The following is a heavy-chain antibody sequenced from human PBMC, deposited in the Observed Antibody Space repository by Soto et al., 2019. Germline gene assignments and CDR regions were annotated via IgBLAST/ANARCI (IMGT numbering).Heavy chain of an antibody. V-gene: IGHV1-2*02. Sequence: ASVKVSCKASGYTFTGYYMHWVRQAPGQGLEWMGWINPNSGGTNYAQKFQGRVTMTRDTSISTAYMELSRLRSDDTAVYYCAREQYSYGPPFDYLGQGTLVTVSS. CDR1: GYTFTGYY. J-gene: IGHJ4*02. CDR2: INPNSGGT. CDR3: AREQYSYGPPFDY. D-gene: IGHD5-18*01.